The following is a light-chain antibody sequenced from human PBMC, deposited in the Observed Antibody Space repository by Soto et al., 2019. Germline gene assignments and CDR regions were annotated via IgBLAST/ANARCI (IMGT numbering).Light chain of an antibody. V-gene: IGLV2-23*02. CDR2: EVS. CDR3: CSYAGSSTPLI. J-gene: IGLJ1*01. Sequence: QSALTQPASVSGSPGQSITIPCTETRSEVGSYNLVSWYQQHPGKAPKLMIYEVSKRPSGVSNRFSGSKSGNTASLTISGLQAEDEADYYCCSYAGSSTPLIFGTGTKLTVL. CDR1: RSEVGSYNL.